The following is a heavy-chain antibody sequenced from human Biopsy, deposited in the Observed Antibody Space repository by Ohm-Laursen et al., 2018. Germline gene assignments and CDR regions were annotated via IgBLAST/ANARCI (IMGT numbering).Heavy chain of an antibody. CDR2: ISTYNDDT. CDR1: GYTFTAYG. D-gene: IGHD3-3*01. Sequence: ASVKVSCNLSGYTFTAYGISWVRQAPGQGLEWMGWISTYNDDTNIAQKFQGRVSMTTDISTRTAYMELRSLRSGDTAIYFCARDPGYDFWSGSDPFDIWGQGTLATVS. J-gene: IGHJ3*02. CDR3: ARDPGYDFWSGSDPFDI. V-gene: IGHV1-18*04.